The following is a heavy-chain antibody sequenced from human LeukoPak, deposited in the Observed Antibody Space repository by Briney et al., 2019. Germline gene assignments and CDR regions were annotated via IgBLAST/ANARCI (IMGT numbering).Heavy chain of an antibody. J-gene: IGHJ6*02. D-gene: IGHD3-3*01. CDR3: ARDWNPYDFWSGFAREMDV. V-gene: IGHV3-21*01. CDR2: ISSSSSYI. Sequence: GGSLRLSCAASGFTFSSYSMNWVRQAPGKGLEWVSSISSSSSYIYYADSVKGRFTISRDNAKNSPYLQMNSLRAEDTAVYYCARDWNPYDFWSGFAREMDVWGQGTTVTVSS. CDR1: GFTFSSYS.